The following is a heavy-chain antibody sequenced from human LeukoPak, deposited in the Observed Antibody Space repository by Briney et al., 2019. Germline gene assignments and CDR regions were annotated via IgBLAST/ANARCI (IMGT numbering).Heavy chain of an antibody. Sequence: HAGGSLRLSCAASGFTFSGSAMHWVRQASGKGLERVGRIRSKAHSYATAYAASVKGRFTISRDDSKNTLYLQMNSLRVEDTAVYFCAKIDTSDYDTSGRHWIDSWGQGTLVTVSS. V-gene: IGHV3-73*01. J-gene: IGHJ5*01. CDR1: GFTFSGSA. D-gene: IGHD4/OR15-4a*01. CDR2: IRSKAHSYAT. CDR3: AKIDTSDYDTSGRHWIDS.